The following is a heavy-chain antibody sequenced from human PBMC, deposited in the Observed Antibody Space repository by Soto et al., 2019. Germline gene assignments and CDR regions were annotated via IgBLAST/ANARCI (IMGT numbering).Heavy chain of an antibody. V-gene: IGHV4-61*01. CDR2: IYYSGST. Sequence: QVQLQESGPGLVKPSETLSLTCTVSGGSVSSGSYYWSWIRQPPGKGLEWIGYIYYSGSTNYNPSLKSRVTISVDTSKTQFSLKLSSVTAADTAVYYCARAYSNYGWFDPWGQGTLVTVSS. J-gene: IGHJ5*02. CDR1: GGSVSSGSYY. D-gene: IGHD4-4*01. CDR3: ARAYSNYGWFDP.